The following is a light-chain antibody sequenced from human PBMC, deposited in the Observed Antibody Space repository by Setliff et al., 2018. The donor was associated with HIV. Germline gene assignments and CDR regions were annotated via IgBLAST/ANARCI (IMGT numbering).Light chain of an antibody. CDR2: DVG. J-gene: IGLJ1*01. Sequence: SVLAQPASVSGSPGQSIAISCTGSINDVGSYNYVSWYQQHPGKAPKLMIYDVGDRPSGVPDRFSGSKSGNTASLTISGLQAEDEADYYCSSYTTSNNIVFGSGTKV. CDR1: INDVGSYNY. V-gene: IGLV2-14*03. CDR3: SSYTTSNNIV.